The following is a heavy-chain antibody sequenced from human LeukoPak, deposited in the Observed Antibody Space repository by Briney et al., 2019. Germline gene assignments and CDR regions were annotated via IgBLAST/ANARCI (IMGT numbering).Heavy chain of an antibody. J-gene: IGHJ4*02. CDR2: ISSSAKT. Sequence: SETLSPTCTVSGDSISSGFFYWNWIRQHPGKGLEWIGHISSSAKTNYNPSLKSRVTISLDTSKNQFSLKLRSVTAADTAVYYCARKEYFDSWGQGALVTVSS. V-gene: IGHV4-31*03. CDR1: GDSISSGFFY. CDR3: ARKEYFDS.